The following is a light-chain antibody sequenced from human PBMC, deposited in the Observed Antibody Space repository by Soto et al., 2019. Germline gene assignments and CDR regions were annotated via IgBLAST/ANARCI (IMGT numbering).Light chain of an antibody. V-gene: IGKV3-11*01. CDR3: LHRANWPLT. J-gene: IGKJ4*01. CDR2: DAS. CDR1: QSISTS. Sequence: EIVLTQSPATLSLSAGERATLSCRASQSISTSLAWYQQKPGQSPRLLIHDASNRATGIPARFSGSGSGTAFTLTISSLEPEDFAVYYCLHRANWPLTFGGGTKVEI.